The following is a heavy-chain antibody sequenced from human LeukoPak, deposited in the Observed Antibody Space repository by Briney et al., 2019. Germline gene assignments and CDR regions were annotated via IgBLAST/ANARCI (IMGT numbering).Heavy chain of an antibody. CDR2: ISYDGSNK. J-gene: IGHJ3*02. CDR1: GFTFSSYG. D-gene: IGHD3-10*01. V-gene: IGHV3-30*18. CDR3: AKDLLTMARGEAFDM. Sequence: GGSLRLSCAASGFTFSSYGMHWVRQAPGKGLEWMTVISYDGSNKYYADSVKGRFTISRDNSKNTLYLQMNSLRVEDTAVYYCAKDLLTMARGEAFDMWGQGTMVTVSS.